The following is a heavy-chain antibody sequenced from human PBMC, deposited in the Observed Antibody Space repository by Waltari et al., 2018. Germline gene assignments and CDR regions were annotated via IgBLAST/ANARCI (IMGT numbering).Heavy chain of an antibody. CDR3: VKGYSHDN. CDR1: GFIFRTYS. CDR2: ISSSTSTI. J-gene: IGHJ4*02. V-gene: IGHV3-48*02. D-gene: IGHD1-1*01. Sequence: EVQLAESGGGLVQPGGSLRLSCVGSGFIFRTYSMNWVRQAPGKGLEWLSYISSSTSTIYYADSVKGRFTVSRDNAENSLYLQMNSLRDEDTAIYYCVKGYSHDNWGQGTLVTVSS.